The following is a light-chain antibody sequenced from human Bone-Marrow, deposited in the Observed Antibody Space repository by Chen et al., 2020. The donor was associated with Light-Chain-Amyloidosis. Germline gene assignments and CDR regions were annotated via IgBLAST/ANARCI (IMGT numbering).Light chain of an antibody. V-gene: IGLV2-23*01. CDR3: CSSSDTDTLI. CDR1: STDVGHYNL. Sequence: QSALTQPASVAGSVGQSITISCTGTSTDVGHYNLVSWYQQHPGEAPTLMIYEDSERPSGVSNRFSGSKSGNTASLTISGLQTEDRADYYCCSSSDTDTLIFGTGTRLTVL. CDR2: EDS. J-gene: IGLJ2*01.